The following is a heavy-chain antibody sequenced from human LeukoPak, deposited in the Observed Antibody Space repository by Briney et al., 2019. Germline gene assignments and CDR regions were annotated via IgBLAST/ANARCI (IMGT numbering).Heavy chain of an antibody. D-gene: IGHD6-13*01. J-gene: IGHJ4*02. CDR3: ARGGGYSSSWYLFDY. CDR1: GGTFSSYA. CDR2: IIPIFGTA. Sequence: SVKVSCTASGGTFSSYAISWVRQAPGQGLEWMGVIIPIFGTANYAQKFQGRVTITADESTSTAYMELSSLRSEDTAVYYCARGGGYSSSWYLFDYWGQGTLVTVSS. V-gene: IGHV1-69*13.